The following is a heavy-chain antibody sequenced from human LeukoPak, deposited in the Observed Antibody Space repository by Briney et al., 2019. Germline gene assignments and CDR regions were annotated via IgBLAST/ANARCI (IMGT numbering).Heavy chain of an antibody. CDR3: ARGGSGSYYYYFYYMDV. D-gene: IGHD1-26*01. V-gene: IGHV3-30*01. J-gene: IGHJ6*03. CDR2: ISYDGSNS. CDR1: GFTFSSHA. Sequence: GGSLRLSCAPSGFTFSSHAMHWVRQAPGKELEWVALISYDGSNSYYADSLKGRFTISRDNSKNTLYLQMNSLRAEDTAVYYCARGGSGSYYYYFYYMDVWGKGTTVTVSS.